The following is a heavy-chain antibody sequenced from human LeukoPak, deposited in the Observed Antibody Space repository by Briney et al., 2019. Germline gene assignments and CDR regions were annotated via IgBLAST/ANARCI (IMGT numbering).Heavy chain of an antibody. CDR2: ISAYNGNT. J-gene: IGHJ4*02. V-gene: IGHV1-18*01. Sequence: ASVKVSCKASGYTFTSYGISWVRQAPGQRLESMGWISAYNGNTNYAQKLQGRVTMTTDTSTSTAYMELRSLRSDDTAVYYCARDRGQWHPERYFDYWGQGTLVTVSS. CDR3: ARDRGQWHPERYFDY. CDR1: GYTFTSYG. D-gene: IGHD6-19*01.